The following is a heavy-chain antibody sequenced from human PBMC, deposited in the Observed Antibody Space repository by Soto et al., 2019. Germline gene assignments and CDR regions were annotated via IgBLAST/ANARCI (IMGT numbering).Heavy chain of an antibody. V-gene: IGHV4-38-2*01. Sequence: TSETLSLTCAVSGDSIRSGYYWGWIRQPPGKGLEWVANIHPSGTAYYNPSLKSRLTISIDTSRNHFSLRLTSVTAADTAVYYCARVNDFDYWGRGALVTVSS. CDR1: GDSIRSGYY. CDR3: ARVNDFDY. J-gene: IGHJ4*02. CDR2: IHPSGTA.